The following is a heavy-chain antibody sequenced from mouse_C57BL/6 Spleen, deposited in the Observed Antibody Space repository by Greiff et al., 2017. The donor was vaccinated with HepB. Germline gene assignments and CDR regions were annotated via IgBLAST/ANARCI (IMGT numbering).Heavy chain of an antibody. CDR1: GFTFSSYT. J-gene: IGHJ2*01. CDR2: ISGGGGNT. D-gene: IGHD3-2*02. Sequence: DVHLVESGGGLVKPGGSLKLSCAASGFTFSSYTMSWVRQTPEKRLEWVATISGGGGNTYYPDSVKGRFTISRDNAKNTLYLQMSSLRSEDTALYYCARRGFRGFDYWGQGTTLTVSS. CDR3: ARRGFRGFDY. V-gene: IGHV5-9*01.